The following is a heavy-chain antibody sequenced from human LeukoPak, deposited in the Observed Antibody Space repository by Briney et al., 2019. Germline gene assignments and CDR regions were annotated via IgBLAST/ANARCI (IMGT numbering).Heavy chain of an antibody. D-gene: IGHD6-25*01. CDR2: IYYSGST. CDR3: ARVRAATASYFDY. Sequence: SETLSLTCTVSGGSISSYYWSWIRQHPGKGLEWIGYIYYSGSTYYNPSLKSRVTISVDTSKNQFSLKLSSVTAADTAVYYCARVRAATASYFDYWGQGTLVTVSS. J-gene: IGHJ4*02. CDR1: GGSISSYY. V-gene: IGHV4-59*06.